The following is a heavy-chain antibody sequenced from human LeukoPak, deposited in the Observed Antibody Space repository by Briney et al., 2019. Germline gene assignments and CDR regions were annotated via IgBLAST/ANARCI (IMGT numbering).Heavy chain of an antibody. V-gene: IGHV3-7*01. CDR2: IKQDGTVQ. Sequence: GGSLRLSCAASGFALSAYWMNWVRQAPGKGLQWLANIKQDGTVQHYVDSVKGRFTISRDNAKNSLYLQMNSLRDEDTAVYYCARVGPLWFGELFTPLPYYYYYGMDVWGQGTTVTVSS. D-gene: IGHD3-10*01. CDR3: ARVGPLWFGELFTPLPYYYYYGMDV. J-gene: IGHJ6*02. CDR1: GFALSAYW.